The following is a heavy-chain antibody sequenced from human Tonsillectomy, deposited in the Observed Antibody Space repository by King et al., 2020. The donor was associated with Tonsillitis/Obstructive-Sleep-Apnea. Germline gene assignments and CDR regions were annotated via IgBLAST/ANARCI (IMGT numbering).Heavy chain of an antibody. V-gene: IGHV3-30*18. CDR2: ISYDGNNK. J-gene: IGHJ4*02. Sequence: VQLVESGGGVVQPGRSLRLSCAASGFAFSSNGMHWVRQAPGQGLEWGAAISYDGNNKYYADSVKGRFTISRDNSKNTLYLQMNSLRAEDTAVYYCAKSQKRDSSSSFDYWGQGTLVTVSS. CDR1: GFAFSSNG. CDR3: AKSQKRDSSSSFDY. D-gene: IGHD6-6*01.